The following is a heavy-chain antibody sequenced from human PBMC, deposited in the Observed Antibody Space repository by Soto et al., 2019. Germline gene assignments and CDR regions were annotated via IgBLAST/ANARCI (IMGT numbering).Heavy chain of an antibody. V-gene: IGHV4-38-2*02. Sequence: PSETLSLTCAVSGYSISSGYYWWWIRQPPGKGLEWIGRIYHSGSTYYNPSLKSRVTISVDTSKTQFYLKLSSVTAADTAVYYCARDSVEMATIPLYYFDYWGQGTLVTVSS. J-gene: IGHJ4*02. CDR1: GYSISSGYY. CDR2: IYHSGST. D-gene: IGHD5-12*01. CDR3: ARDSVEMATIPLYYFDY.